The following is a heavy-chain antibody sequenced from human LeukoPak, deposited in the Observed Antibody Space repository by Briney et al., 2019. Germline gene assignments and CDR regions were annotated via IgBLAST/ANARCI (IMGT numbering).Heavy chain of an antibody. CDR1: GFTFSSYW. CDR2: INSDGSSR. D-gene: IGHD4-17*01. Sequence: AGGSLRLSCAASGFTFSSYWMHWVRQGPGKGLVWVSRINSDGSSRRYGDSVRGRFTISRDNSKNTLYLQMNSLRAEDTAVYYCAKEGRYGEYFDYWGQGTLVTVSS. CDR3: AKEGRYGEYFDY. V-gene: IGHV3-74*01. J-gene: IGHJ4*02.